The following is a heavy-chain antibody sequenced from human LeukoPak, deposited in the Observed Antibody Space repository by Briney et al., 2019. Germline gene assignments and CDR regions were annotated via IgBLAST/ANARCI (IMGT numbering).Heavy chain of an antibody. Sequence: SETLSLTCTVSPDSTTSNFWSWVRQPPGKGLEWIGEIHRSGSTNYNPSLQSRVTISIDRSKNQIALELSSVTAADTAVYYCAKATYSSGWNLYFDYWGQGTLVTVSS. CDR3: AKATYSSGWNLYFDY. J-gene: IGHJ4*02. V-gene: IGHV4-4*02. CDR1: PDSTTSNF. D-gene: IGHD6-25*01. CDR2: IHRSGST.